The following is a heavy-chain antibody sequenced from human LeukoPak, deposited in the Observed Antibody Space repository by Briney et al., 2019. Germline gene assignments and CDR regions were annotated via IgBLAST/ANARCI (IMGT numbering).Heavy chain of an antibody. CDR2: ITSSSTYV. D-gene: IGHD5-12*01. Sequence: GGSLRLSCAASGFTFSDYTMNWVRQAPGKGLEWVSSITSSSTYVYYADSVKGRFTISRDNAKNSLYLQMNSLRAEDTALYYCAKDIGVRVARGFDIWGQGTMVTVSS. V-gene: IGHV3-21*04. J-gene: IGHJ3*02. CDR3: AKDIGVRVARGFDI. CDR1: GFTFSDYT.